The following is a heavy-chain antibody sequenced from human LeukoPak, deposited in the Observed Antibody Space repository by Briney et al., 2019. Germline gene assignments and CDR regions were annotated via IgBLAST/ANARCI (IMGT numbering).Heavy chain of an antibody. J-gene: IGHJ4*02. D-gene: IGHD6-19*01. CDR3: ARDTKYSSGQGTGFDY. V-gene: IGHV1-18*01. Sequence: VASVKVSCKASGYTFTSYGISWVRQAPGQGLEWMGWISAYNGNTNYAQKLQGRVTMTTDTSTSTAYMELSSLRSEDTAVYYCARDTKYSSGQGTGFDYWGQGTLVTVSS. CDR1: GYTFTSYG. CDR2: ISAYNGNT.